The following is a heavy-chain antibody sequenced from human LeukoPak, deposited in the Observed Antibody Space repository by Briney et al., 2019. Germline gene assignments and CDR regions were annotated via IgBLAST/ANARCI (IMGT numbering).Heavy chain of an antibody. Sequence: SETLSLTCTVSGGSISSSSYYWGWIRQPPGKGLEWIGSIYYSGSTYYNPSLKSRVTISVDTSKNQFSLKLSSVTAADTAVYYCARVWYSSSWYLFDYWGQGTLVTVSS. J-gene: IGHJ4*02. CDR3: ARVWYSSSWYLFDY. CDR1: GGSISSSSYY. D-gene: IGHD6-13*01. V-gene: IGHV4-39*07. CDR2: IYYSGST.